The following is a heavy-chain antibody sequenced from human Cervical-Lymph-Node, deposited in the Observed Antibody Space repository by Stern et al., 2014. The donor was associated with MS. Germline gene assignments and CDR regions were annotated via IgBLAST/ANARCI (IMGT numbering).Heavy chain of an antibody. Sequence: QVQLVASGPGLVKPSQTLSLTCTVSGGSISSGSHYWSWIRQPAGLGLESGGRIFSLERVDNNPSCKGRFTMSVDTSKDQFSLELRSVTAADTAMYYCAREWIYEVSWFDSWGQGSLVIVSS. J-gene: IGHJ5*01. D-gene: IGHD5/OR15-5a*01. CDR1: GGSISSGSHY. CDR2: IFSLERV. V-gene: IGHV4-61*02. CDR3: AREWIYEVSWFDS.